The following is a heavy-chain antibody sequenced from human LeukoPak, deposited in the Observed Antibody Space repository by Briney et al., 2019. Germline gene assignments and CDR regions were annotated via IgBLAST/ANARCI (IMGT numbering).Heavy chain of an antibody. J-gene: IGHJ4*02. CDR3: VREARGYHYTYFDY. Sequence: GGSLRLSCVVSGITLSNYGMSWVRQIPGQGLEWVAAVSSGFHAFFADSVQGRFTVSREDARNSLYLQMNSLRAGDTAVYYCVREARGYHYTYFDYWGQGTLVTVSS. D-gene: IGHD5-18*01. CDR1: GITLSNYG. CDR2: VSSGFHA. V-gene: IGHV3-13*01.